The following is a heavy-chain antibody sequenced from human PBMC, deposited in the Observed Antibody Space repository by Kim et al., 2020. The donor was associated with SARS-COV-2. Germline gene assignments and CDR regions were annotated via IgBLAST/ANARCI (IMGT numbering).Heavy chain of an antibody. Sequence: SETLSLTCTVSGGSISSSSYYWGWIRQPPGKGLEWIGSIYYSGSTYYNPSLKSRVTISVDTSKNQFSLKLSAVTAADTAVYYCARHVTIHIHIVVVIATTFDYWGQGTRVTVSS. V-gene: IGHV4-39*01. CDR1: GGSISSSSYY. CDR3: ARHVTIHIHIVVVIATTFDY. J-gene: IGHJ4*02. CDR2: IYYSGST. D-gene: IGHD2-21*01.